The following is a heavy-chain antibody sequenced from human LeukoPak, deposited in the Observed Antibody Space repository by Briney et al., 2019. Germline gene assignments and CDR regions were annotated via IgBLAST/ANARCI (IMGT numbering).Heavy chain of an antibody. J-gene: IGHJ4*02. Sequence: PGGSLRLSCAASGFTFSDYYMSWIRQAPGKGLEWVSYISSGGGTIYYADSVKGRFTISRANAKNSLYLQMNSLRAEDTAVYYCARLIYSYGCDYWGQGTLVTVSS. CDR1: GFTFSDYY. CDR2: ISSGGGTI. CDR3: ARLIYSYGCDY. V-gene: IGHV3-11*01. D-gene: IGHD5-18*01.